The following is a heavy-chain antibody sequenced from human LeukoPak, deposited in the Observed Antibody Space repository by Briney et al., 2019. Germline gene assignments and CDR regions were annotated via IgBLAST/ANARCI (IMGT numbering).Heavy chain of an antibody. V-gene: IGHV4-59*12. J-gene: IGHJ4*02. Sequence: KSSETLSLTCTVSGGSISTYYWSWIRQPPGKGLEWIGYIYYSGVTNYNPSLKSRVTMSVDTSKNQFSLKLSSVTAADTAVYYCARFTYGPLDYWGQGTLVTVSS. CDR2: IYYSGVT. CDR3: ARFTYGPLDY. D-gene: IGHD3-10*01. CDR1: GGSISTYY.